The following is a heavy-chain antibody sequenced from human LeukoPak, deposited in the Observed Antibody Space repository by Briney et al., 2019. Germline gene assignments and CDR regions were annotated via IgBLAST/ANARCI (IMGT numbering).Heavy chain of an antibody. V-gene: IGHV4-34*01. Sequence: PSETLSLTCAVYGGSFSGYYWSWIRQPPGKGLEWIGEINHSGSSNHNPSLKSRVTISVGTSKNQFSLKLSSVTAADTAVYYCARAPLPISNWFDPWGQGTLVTVSS. D-gene: IGHD2-15*01. CDR3: ARAPLPISNWFDP. CDR2: INHSGSS. J-gene: IGHJ5*02. CDR1: GGSFSGYY.